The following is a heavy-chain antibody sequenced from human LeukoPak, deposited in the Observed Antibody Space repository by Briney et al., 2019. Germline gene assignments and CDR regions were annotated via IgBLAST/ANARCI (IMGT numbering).Heavy chain of an antibody. Sequence: SETLSLTCTVSGGSISSYYWSWIRQPPGKGLEWIGEINHSGSTNYIPSLKSRVTISVDTSKNQFSLKLSSVTAADTAVYYCARGGIQLQKGRFDYWGQGTLVTVSS. V-gene: IGHV4-34*01. J-gene: IGHJ4*02. CDR3: ARGGIQLQKGRFDY. CDR1: GGSISSYY. D-gene: IGHD5-18*01. CDR2: INHSGST.